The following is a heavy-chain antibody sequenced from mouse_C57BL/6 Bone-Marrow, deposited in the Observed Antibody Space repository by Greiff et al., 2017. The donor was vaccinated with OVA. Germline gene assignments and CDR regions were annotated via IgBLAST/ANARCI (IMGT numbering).Heavy chain of an antibody. J-gene: IGHJ1*03. V-gene: IGHV1-81*01. CDR1: GYTFTSYG. CDR2: IYPRSGNT. D-gene: IGHD1-1*01. Sequence: VQLQQSGAELARPGDSVKLSCKASGYTFTSYGISWVKQRTGQGLEWIGEIYPRSGNTYYNEKFKGKATLTADKSSSTAYMELRSLTSEDSAVYFCARGLVATRYCDVWGTGTTVTVSS. CDR3: ARGLVATRYCDV.